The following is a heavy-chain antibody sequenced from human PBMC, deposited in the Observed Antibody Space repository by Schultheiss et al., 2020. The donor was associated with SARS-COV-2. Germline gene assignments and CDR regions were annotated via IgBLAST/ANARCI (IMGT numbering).Heavy chain of an antibody. CDR1: GGSISSYY. CDR3: ARGGRERGSGWYASNYYYGMDV. D-gene: IGHD6-19*01. Sequence: SETLSLTCTVSGGSISSYYWSWIRQPPGKGLEWIGSIYHSGSTNYNPSLKSRVTISVDTSKNQFSLKLSSVTAADTAVYYCARGGRERGSGWYASNYYYGMDVWGQGTTVTVSS. CDR2: IYHSGST. V-gene: IGHV4-59*01. J-gene: IGHJ6*02.